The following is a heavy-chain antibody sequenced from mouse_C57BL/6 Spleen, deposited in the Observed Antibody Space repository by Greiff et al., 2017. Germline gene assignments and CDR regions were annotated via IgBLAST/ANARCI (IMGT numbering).Heavy chain of an antibody. CDR3: ARDDGYSRAWFAY. CDR1: GYTFTSYW. V-gene: IGHV1-50*01. D-gene: IGHD2-3*01. Sequence: QVQLQQPGAELVKPGASVKLSCKASGYTFTSYWMQWVKQRPGQGLEWIGEIDPSDSYTNYNQKFKGQATLTVDTSSSTAYMQLSSLTSEDSAVDYCARDDGYSRAWFAYWGQGTLVTVSA. CDR2: IDPSDSYT. J-gene: IGHJ3*01.